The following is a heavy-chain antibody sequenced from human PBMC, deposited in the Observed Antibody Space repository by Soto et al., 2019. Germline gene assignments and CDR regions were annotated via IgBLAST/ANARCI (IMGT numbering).Heavy chain of an antibody. J-gene: IGHJ4*02. D-gene: IGHD6-13*01. V-gene: IGHV1-2*02. CDR2: INPNSGGT. CDR3: ARVSVLPTYSRSWYSRGPRRLDY. CDR1: GYTFTGYY. Sequence: ASVKVSCKASGYTFTGYYMHWVRQAPGQGLEWMGWINPNSGGTNYAQKFQGRVTMTRDTSISTAYMELSRLRSDDTAVYYCARVSVLPTYSRSWYSRGPRRLDYWGQGTLVTVSS.